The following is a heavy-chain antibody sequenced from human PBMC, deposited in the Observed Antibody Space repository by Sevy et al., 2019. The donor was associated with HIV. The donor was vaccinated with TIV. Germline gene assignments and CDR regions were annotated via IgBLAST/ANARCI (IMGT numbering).Heavy chain of an antibody. D-gene: IGHD3-22*01. CDR3: LRSGGAYDAGFDP. J-gene: IGHJ5*02. CDR1: GFTFSSYE. V-gene: IGHV3-48*03. Sequence: GGSLRLSCVASGFTFSSYEMNWVRQAPGKGLEWVSKISTSGKSTFYADSVEGRVTISRDNTKNSVFLETNNLRVEDTAVYYCLRSGGAYDAGFDPWGQGTLDTVS. CDR2: ISTSGKST.